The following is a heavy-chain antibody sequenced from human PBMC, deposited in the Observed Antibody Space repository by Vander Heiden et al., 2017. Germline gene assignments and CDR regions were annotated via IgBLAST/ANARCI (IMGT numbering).Heavy chain of an antibody. CDR1: GFLFTRVA. CDR2: IVVSAGNT. V-gene: IGHV1-58*01. J-gene: IGHJ6*02. D-gene: IGHD1-26*01. Sequence: QLHLRQSGPQVEKPGTSVKDSCKPCGFLFTRVAVEWVRHSRGPRLGWKGWIVVSAGNTNCAQKCQERVTITRDMSTSTADMELSSLRSEDTAEYYCAARGIVGATTHYYGMDVWGQGTTVTISS. CDR3: AARGIVGATTHYYGMDV.